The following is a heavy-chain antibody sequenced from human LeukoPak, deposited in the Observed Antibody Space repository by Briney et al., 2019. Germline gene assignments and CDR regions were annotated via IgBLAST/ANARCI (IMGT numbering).Heavy chain of an antibody. D-gene: IGHD1-14*01. Sequence: GGSLRLSCTASGLTFSTSGFNWVRQAPGKGLEWVASIGPTGSDTYHADSIKGRFTISRDNANNFLYLQMNGLRAEDTAVYYCATETNGRHYDYWGQGTLLTVSS. CDR2: IGPTGSDT. J-gene: IGHJ4*02. CDR1: GLTFSTSG. V-gene: IGHV3-21*06. CDR3: ATETNGRHYDY.